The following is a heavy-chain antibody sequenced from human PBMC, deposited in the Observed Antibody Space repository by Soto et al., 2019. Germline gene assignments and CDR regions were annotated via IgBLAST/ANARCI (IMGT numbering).Heavy chain of an antibody. CDR3: ARAPGYDHYHYYGMDV. Sequence: SQTLSLTCAISGDSVSSNSAAWNWIRQSPSRGLEWLGRTYYRSKWYNDYAVSVNSRITINPDTSKNQFSLQMNSVTPEDTAVYYCARAPGYDHYHYYGMDVWGQGATVTVSS. CDR2: TYYRSKWYN. CDR1: GDSVSSNSAA. J-gene: IGHJ6*02. V-gene: IGHV6-1*01. D-gene: IGHD3-3*01.